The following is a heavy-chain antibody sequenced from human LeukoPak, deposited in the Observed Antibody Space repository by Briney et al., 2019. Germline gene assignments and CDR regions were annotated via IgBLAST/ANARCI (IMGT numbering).Heavy chain of an antibody. D-gene: IGHD1-26*01. Sequence: GGSLRLSCAASGFTFSSYAMSWVRQAPGKGLEGVSAISGSGGSTYYADSVKGRFTISRDNSKNTLYLRTSSLRAEDTAVYYCAKDRVGVSWDDAFDMWGQGAMVTVSS. CDR2: ISGSGGST. J-gene: IGHJ3*02. CDR1: GFTFSSYA. CDR3: AKDRVGVSWDDAFDM. V-gene: IGHV3-23*01.